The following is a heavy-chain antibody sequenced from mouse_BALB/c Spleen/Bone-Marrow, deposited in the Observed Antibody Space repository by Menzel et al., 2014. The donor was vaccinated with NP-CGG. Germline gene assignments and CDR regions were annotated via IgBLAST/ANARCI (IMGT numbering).Heavy chain of an antibody. V-gene: IGHV1S130*01. CDR3: ARHHRYAYYFDY. Sequence: VQLQQSGSVLVRPGASVKLSCKTSGYTFTSSWMHWAKQRPGQGLEWIGEIHPNSANTNYNEKFKGKATLTVDTSSSTAYVDLSSLTSEDSAVYCCARHHRYAYYFDYWGQGTTLTVSS. CDR2: IHPNSANT. CDR1: GYTFTSSW. D-gene: IGHD2-14*01. J-gene: IGHJ2*01.